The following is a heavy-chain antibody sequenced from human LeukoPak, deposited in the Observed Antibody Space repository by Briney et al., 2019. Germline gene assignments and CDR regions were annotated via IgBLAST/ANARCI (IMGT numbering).Heavy chain of an antibody. J-gene: IGHJ4*02. V-gene: IGHV3-7*01. CDR2: IKEDGREK. CDR1: GSTLSSYG. Sequence: PGPSLRLSCAAAGSTLSSYGMGWVSQAPGKGREWGAKIKEDGREKNCADCVKGRFTTPRDNAKTSLYLQMNSLRAEAPAVYYCARDNSIWFGEFLDYWGQGPLVTVSP. D-gene: IGHD3-10*01. CDR3: ARDNSIWFGEFLDY.